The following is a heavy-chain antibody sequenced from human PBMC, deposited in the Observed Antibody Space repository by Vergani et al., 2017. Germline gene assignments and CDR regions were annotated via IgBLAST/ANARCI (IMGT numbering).Heavy chain of an antibody. CDR1: GGSINSHNYY. CDR2: IHTSGST. J-gene: IGHJ4*02. V-gene: IGHV4-61*02. CDR3: ARGSWLGGSCYKPLLDY. D-gene: IGHD2-15*01. Sequence: QVQLQESGPGLVKPSQTLSLTCTVSGGSINSHNYYWSWIRQPAGKGLEWIGRIHTSGSTNYNPYLKSRVTMSDDTSKNQFSLKLTSVTAADTAVYFCARGSWLGGSCYKPLLDYWGQGILVTVSA.